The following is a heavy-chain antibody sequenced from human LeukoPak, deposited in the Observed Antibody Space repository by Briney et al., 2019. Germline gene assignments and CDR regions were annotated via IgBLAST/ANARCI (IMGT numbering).Heavy chain of an antibody. CDR3: ARGPDTWNSFFAY. V-gene: IGHV4-34*01. CDR2: INHSGGT. Sequence: SETLSLTCAVYGGSFSGYYWSWIRQPPGKGLEWIGEINHSGGTNCNPSLKSRVTISVDTSKNQFSLKLISMTAADTAVYYCARGPDTWNSFFAYWGQGTLVTVSS. J-gene: IGHJ4*02. D-gene: IGHD5-18*01. CDR1: GGSFSGYY.